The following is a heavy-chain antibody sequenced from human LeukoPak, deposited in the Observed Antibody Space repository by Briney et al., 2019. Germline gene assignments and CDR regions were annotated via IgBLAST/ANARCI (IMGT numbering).Heavy chain of an antibody. V-gene: IGHV3-30*18. D-gene: IGHD6-25*01. CDR3: AKDRSIAAAYYFDY. J-gene: IGHJ4*02. CDR1: GFTFSSYG. Sequence: LAGRSLRLSCAASGFTFSSYGMHWVRQAPVKGLEWVAVISYDGSNKYYADSVKGRFTISRDNSKNTLYLQMNSLRAEDTAVYYCAKDRSIAAAYYFDYWGQGTLVTVSS. CDR2: ISYDGSNK.